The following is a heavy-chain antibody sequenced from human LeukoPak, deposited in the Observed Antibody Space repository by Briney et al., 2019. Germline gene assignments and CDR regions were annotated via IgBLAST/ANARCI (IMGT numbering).Heavy chain of an antibody. CDR1: GYTFTSYA. Sequence: ASVKVSCKASGYTFTSYAMHWVRQAPGQRLEWMGWINAGNGNTKYSQKFQGRVTITRNTSISTAYMELSSLRSEDTAVYYCAREGITMIVVPGYYFDYWGQGTLVTVSS. CDR3: AREGITMIVVPGYYFDY. CDR2: INAGNGNT. J-gene: IGHJ4*02. V-gene: IGHV1-3*01. D-gene: IGHD3-22*01.